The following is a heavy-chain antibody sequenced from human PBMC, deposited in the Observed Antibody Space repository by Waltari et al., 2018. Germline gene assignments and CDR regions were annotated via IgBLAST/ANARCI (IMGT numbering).Heavy chain of an antibody. J-gene: IGHJ5*02. Sequence: QVQLVQSGAEVKKPGASVKVSCKASGYTFTSYDIKWVRQATGQGLEWMGWMNPNSGNTGKAQKFHGRVTMTRNTSISTADMELSSLRSEDTAVYYCARNRYSNYVFDPGGQGTLVTVSS. CDR1: GYTFTSYD. CDR3: ARNRYSNYVFDP. D-gene: IGHD4-4*01. V-gene: IGHV1-8*01. CDR2: MNPNSGNT.